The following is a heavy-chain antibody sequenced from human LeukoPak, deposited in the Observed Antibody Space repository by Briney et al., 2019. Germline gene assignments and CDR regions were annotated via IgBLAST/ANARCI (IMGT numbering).Heavy chain of an antibody. J-gene: IGHJ4*02. CDR1: GGTFSSYA. CDR2: IIPIFGTA. CDR3: ARPQRVFGVVGFDY. V-gene: IGHV1-69*13. D-gene: IGHD3-3*01. Sequence: ASVKVSCKASGGTFSSYAISCVRQAPGQGLEWMGGIIPIFGTAHYAQKFQGRVTITADESPRTASMELSSLRSEDTAVYYCARPQRVFGVVGFDYWGQGTLVTVSS.